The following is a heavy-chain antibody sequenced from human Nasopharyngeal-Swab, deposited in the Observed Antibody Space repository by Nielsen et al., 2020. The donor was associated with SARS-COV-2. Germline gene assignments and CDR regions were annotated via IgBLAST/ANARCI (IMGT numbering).Heavy chain of an antibody. D-gene: IGHD3-3*01. CDR1: GFTFSSYG. CDR2: ISYDGSNK. CDR3: ANSDFWSGYYKPHYYYYGMDV. Sequence: GGSLRLSCAASGFTFSSYGMHWVRQAPGKGLEWVAVISYDGSNKYYADSVKGRFTISRDNSKNTLYLQMNSLRVEDTAVYYCANSDFWSGYYKPHYYYYGMDVWGQGTTVTVSS. V-gene: IGHV3-30*18. J-gene: IGHJ6*02.